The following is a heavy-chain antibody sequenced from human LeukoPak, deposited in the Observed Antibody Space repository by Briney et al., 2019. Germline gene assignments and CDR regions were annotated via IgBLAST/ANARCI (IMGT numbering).Heavy chain of an antibody. D-gene: IGHD6-19*01. V-gene: IGHV3-30*04. CDR2: ISYDESNK. J-gene: IGHJ4*02. CDR1: GFTFSSYA. Sequence: GRSLRLSCAASGFTFSSYAIHWVRQAPGKGLEWVAVISYDESNKYYADSVKGRFTISRDNSKNTLYLQMNSLRAEDTAVYYCARVARSGGWSYYFDYWGQGTLVTVSS. CDR3: ARVARSGGWSYYFDY.